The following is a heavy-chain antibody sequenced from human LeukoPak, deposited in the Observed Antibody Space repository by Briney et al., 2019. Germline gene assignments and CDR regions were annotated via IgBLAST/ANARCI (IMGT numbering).Heavy chain of an antibody. CDR3: ARGPDIVVVPAATSGIDP. V-gene: IGHV1-46*01. Sequence: ASVKVSCKASGYTFTSYYMHWVRQAPGQGLEWMGIINPSGGSTSYAQKFQGRVTMTRDTPTSTVYMELSSLRSEDTAVYYCARGPDIVVVPAATSGIDPWGQGTLVTVSS. CDR2: INPSGGST. J-gene: IGHJ5*02. D-gene: IGHD2-2*01. CDR1: GYTFTSYY.